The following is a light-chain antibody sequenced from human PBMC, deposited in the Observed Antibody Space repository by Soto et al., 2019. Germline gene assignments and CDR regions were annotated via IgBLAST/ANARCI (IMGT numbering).Light chain of an antibody. CDR3: SSHGGNSPYV. V-gene: IGLV2-8*01. CDR1: TGDIGNYIF. CDR2: EVN. J-gene: IGLJ1*01. Sequence: QSALTQPPSASVSPGQSVAISCTGTTGDIGNYIFVSWYQQHPGKAPKLLIFEVNNRPSGVPDRFSGSKSGNTASLTVSGLQAEDEADYYCSSHGGNSPYVFGTGTKLTVL.